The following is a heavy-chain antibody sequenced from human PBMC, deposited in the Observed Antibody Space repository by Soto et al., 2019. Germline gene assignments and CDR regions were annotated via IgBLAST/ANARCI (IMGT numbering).Heavy chain of an antibody. J-gene: IGHJ6*02. CDR1: GGTFSSYA. CDR3: ARSQGSSTSLEIYYYYYYGMDV. V-gene: IGHV1-69*01. CDR2: IIPISGTA. Sequence: QVQLVQSGAEVKKPGSSVKVSCKASGGTFSSYAISWVRQAAGQGLEWMRGIIPISGTANYAQKFQGRVTITADESTSTAYMELSSLRSEDTAVYYCARSQGSSTSLEIYYYYYYGMDVWGQGTTVIVSS. D-gene: IGHD2-2*01.